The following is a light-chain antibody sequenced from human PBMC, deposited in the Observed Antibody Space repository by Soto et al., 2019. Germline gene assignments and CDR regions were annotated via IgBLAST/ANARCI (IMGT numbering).Light chain of an antibody. V-gene: IGLV2-8*01. J-gene: IGLJ1*01. Sequence: QSVLTQPPSASGSPGESVTVSCTGASSDVGRYDYVSWYQQHPGKAPKLLIYGVTKRPSGVPDRFSGSKSGNTASLTISGLQAEDEADYYCSSYTSRSTLVFGTGTKLTVL. CDR3: SSYTSRSTLV. CDR1: SSDVGRYDY. CDR2: GVT.